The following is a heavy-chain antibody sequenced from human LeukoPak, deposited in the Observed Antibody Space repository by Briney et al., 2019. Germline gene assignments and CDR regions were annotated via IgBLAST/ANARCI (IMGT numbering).Heavy chain of an antibody. CDR1: GFTFSSYG. CDR2: IWYDGSNK. D-gene: IGHD2-15*01. CDR3: AKSSRRYCSGGSCYFDY. V-gene: IGHV3-33*06. Sequence: GGSLRLXCAASGFTFSSYGMHWVRQAPGKELEWVAVIWYDGSNKYYADSVKGRFTISRDNSKNTLYLQMNSLRAEDTAVYYCAKSSRRYCSGGSCYFDYWGQGTLVTVSS. J-gene: IGHJ4*02.